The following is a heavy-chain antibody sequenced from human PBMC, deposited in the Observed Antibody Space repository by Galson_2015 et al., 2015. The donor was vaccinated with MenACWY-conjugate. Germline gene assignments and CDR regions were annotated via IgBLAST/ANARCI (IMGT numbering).Heavy chain of an antibody. CDR3: VKDRYYHFDY. Sequence: SLRLSCAASGFSFSDYGIHWVRQAPGKELEWVAYIHYDGSSEDYMDSVKGRFTISRDNSKNTVFLQMNSLRAEDTAVYYCVKDRYYHFDYWGQGTLVAVSS. CDR1: GFSFSDYG. J-gene: IGHJ4*02. CDR2: IHYDGSSE. D-gene: IGHD3-22*01. V-gene: IGHV3-30*02.